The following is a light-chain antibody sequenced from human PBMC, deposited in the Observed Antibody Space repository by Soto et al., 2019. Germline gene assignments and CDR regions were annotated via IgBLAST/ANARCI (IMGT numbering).Light chain of an antibody. V-gene: IGLV2-14*01. J-gene: IGLJ2*01. Sequence: QSALTQPASVSGSPGQSITISCTGTNSDVGTYNYVSWYQQHPGKAPKFVVYDVSDRPSGVSDRFSGSKSGNTASLTISGLQAEDEADYYCSSYTTSSTLVFGGGTQLTVL. CDR2: DVS. CDR1: NSDVGTYNY. CDR3: SSYTTSSTLV.